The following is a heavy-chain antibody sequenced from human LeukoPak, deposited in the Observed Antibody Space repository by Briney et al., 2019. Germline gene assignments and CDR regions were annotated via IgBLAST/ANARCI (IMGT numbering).Heavy chain of an antibody. D-gene: IGHD2-15*01. J-gene: IGHJ5*02. V-gene: IGHV1-2*02. CDR3: ARPRYCSGGSCLNWFDP. Sequence: ASVKVSCKASGYTFTSYYMHWVRQAPGEGLEWMGWINPNSAGTNYAQKFQGRVTMTRDTSTSTAYMELSNLRSDDTAVYYCARPRYCSGGSCLNWFDPWGQGTLVTVSS. CDR1: GYTFTSYY. CDR2: INPNSAGT.